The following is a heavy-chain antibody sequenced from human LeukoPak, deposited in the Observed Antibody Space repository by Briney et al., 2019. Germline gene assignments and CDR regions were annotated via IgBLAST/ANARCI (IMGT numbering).Heavy chain of an antibody. Sequence: PSETLSLTCTVSGGSISSSSYYWGWIRQPPGKGLEWIGSIYYSGSTYYNPSLKSRVTISVDTSKNQFSLKLSSVTAADTAVYYCARGYPMIVGGGLIWGQGTMVTVSS. CDR1: GGSISSSSYY. CDR3: ARGYPMIVGGGLI. J-gene: IGHJ3*02. CDR2: IYYSGST. V-gene: IGHV4-39*07. D-gene: IGHD3-22*01.